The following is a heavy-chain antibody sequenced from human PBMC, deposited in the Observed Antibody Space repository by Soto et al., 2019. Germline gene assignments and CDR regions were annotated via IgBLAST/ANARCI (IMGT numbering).Heavy chain of an antibody. J-gene: IGHJ5*02. CDR1: GFTFSSYG. Sequence: GGSLRLSCAASGFTFSSYGMHWVRQAPGKGLEWVAVISYDGSNKYYADSVKGRFTISRDNSKNTLYLQMNSLRAEDTAVYYCAGEAVAGTTRFDPWGQGTQVTVSS. V-gene: IGHV3-30*03. CDR3: AGEAVAGTTRFDP. D-gene: IGHD6-19*01. CDR2: ISYDGSNK.